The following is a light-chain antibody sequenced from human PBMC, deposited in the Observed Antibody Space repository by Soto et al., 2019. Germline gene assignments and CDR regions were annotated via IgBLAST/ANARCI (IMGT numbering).Light chain of an antibody. J-gene: IGLJ3*02. CDR2: DVD. CDR1: SSDIGAYNF. Sequence: QSALTQPASVSGSPGQSITISCAGSSSDIGAYNFVSWYQQHPGKAPRLVIYDVDNRPSGISDRFSGSKSGNTASLTISGLQAEDEAVYYCASYTSNDTEMFGGGTKLTVL. CDR3: ASYTSNDTEM. V-gene: IGLV2-14*03.